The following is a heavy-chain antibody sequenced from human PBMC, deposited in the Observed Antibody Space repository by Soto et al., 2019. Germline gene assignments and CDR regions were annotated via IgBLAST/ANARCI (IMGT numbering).Heavy chain of an antibody. CDR2: VKSKVNGGTT. J-gene: IGHJ3*01. CDR1: GFAFKNAW. CDR3: TTDGLNWRRASDL. V-gene: IGHV3-15*07. Sequence: EVQLVESGGGLVKPGGSLRLSCAASGFAFKNAWMNWVRQAPGKGLEWVGHVKSKVNGGTTDYAAPVKGRFTISRDDSENTLYLQMNSLKMEDTAVYYCTTDGLNWRRASDLWGQGTVVTVSS.